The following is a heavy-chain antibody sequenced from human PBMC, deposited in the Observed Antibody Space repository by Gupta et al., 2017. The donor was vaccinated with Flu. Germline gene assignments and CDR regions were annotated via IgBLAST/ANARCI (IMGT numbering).Heavy chain of an antibody. CDR2: IGASGATT. CDR3: AKKFCSGSACPERFFDL. Sequence: EVQLLESGGGLIEAGGSLRLSCAASGFNFNNYAMYWHRQTPGKGLEWVSIIGASGATTHYTNSVKGRFTVSRDNSKNTLYLQMNSLKVDDTAIYYCAKKFCSGSACPERFFDLWGRGTLVTVSS. J-gene: IGHJ2*01. CDR1: GFNFNNYA. V-gene: IGHV3-23*01. D-gene: IGHD3-3*01.